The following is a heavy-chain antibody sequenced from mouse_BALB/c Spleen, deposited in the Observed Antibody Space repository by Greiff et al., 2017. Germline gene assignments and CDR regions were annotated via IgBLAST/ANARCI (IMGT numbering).Heavy chain of an antibody. CDR1: GYTFTDHI. CDR2: IYPVSGET. D-gene: IGHD2-3*01. Sequence: QVQLKESGAELASPGASVTLSCKASGYTFTDHIMNWVKKRPGQGLEWIGRIYPVSGETNYNQKFMGKATFSVDRSSSTVYMVLNSLTPEDPAVYYCARCDGYYVYAMDYWGQGTSVTVSS. V-gene: IGHV1-11*01. CDR3: ARCDGYYVYAMDY. J-gene: IGHJ4*01.